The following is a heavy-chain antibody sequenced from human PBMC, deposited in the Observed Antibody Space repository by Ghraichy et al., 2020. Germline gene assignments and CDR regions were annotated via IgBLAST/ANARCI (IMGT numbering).Heavy chain of an antibody. V-gene: IGHV3-30*04. CDR1: GFTFSSYA. CDR2: ISYDGSNK. Sequence: GESLNISCAASGFTFSSYAMHWVRQAPGKGLEWVAVISYDGSNKYYADSVKGRFTISRDNSKNTLYLQMNSLRAEDTAVYYCARDSPPYISSYSSGWYLDYWGQGTLVTVSS. J-gene: IGHJ4*02. D-gene: IGHD6-19*01. CDR3: ARDSPPYISSYSSGWYLDY.